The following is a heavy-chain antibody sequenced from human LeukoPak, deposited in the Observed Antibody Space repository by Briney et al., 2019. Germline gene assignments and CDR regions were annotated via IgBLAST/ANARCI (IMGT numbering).Heavy chain of an antibody. CDR2: ISYDETNK. J-gene: IGHJ4*02. Sequence: GGSLRLSCAASGFTFSNYAIHWVRQAPGKGLEWVSVISYDETNKYYADSVKGRFTISRDNSKNTLYLQMNSLKTEDTALYYCARQMATILDGILDYWGQGTLVTVSS. V-gene: IGHV3-30*04. CDR1: GFTFSNYA. D-gene: IGHD5-24*01. CDR3: ARQMATILDGILDY.